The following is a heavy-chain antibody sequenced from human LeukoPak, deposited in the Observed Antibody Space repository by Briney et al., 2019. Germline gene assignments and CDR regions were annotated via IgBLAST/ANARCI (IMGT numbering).Heavy chain of an antibody. Sequence: PSETLSLTCTVSGGSISSSSYYWGWIRQPPGKGLEWIGNMYYSGSTYYNLSLKTRVTISVDTSKNRFSLKLSSVTAADTAVYYCARWADYGDQGSYFDYWGQGTLVTVSS. D-gene: IGHD4-17*01. J-gene: IGHJ4*02. CDR2: MYYSGST. CDR1: GGSISSSSYY. V-gene: IGHV4-39*01. CDR3: ARWADYGDQGSYFDY.